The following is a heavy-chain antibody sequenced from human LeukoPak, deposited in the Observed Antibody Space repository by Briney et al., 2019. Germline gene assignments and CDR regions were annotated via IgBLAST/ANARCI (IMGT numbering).Heavy chain of an antibody. V-gene: IGHV3-53*01. CDR1: GFPFSSDA. CDR3: ARGRQNYGDYPY. CDR2: LYYGVST. J-gene: IGHJ4*02. D-gene: IGHD4-17*01. Sequence: PGGSLRLSCAGSGFPFSSDAMNWVRQAPGKGLEWVSVLYYGVSTFYKDSVKGRFTTSGDNFKNTVYLQMNSLRAEDTAVYYCARGRQNYGDYPYWGQGTLVTVSS.